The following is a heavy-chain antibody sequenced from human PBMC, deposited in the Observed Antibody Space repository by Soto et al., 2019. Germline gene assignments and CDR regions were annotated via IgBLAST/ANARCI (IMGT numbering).Heavy chain of an antibody. D-gene: IGHD3-3*01. CDR3: AKGRYDFWSPYYFDS. CDR2: ITWNSRVV. CDR1: GLNFDDFA. Sequence: EVQLVESGGRLVQPGRSLRLSCVGTGLNFDDFAMHWVRQAPGKGLEWVSGITWNSRVVAYADSVKGRFTSSRDTARNSRYLQMDSLRDEDTALYYCAKGRYDFWSPYYFDSWGQGTLVTVSS. J-gene: IGHJ4*02. V-gene: IGHV3-9*01.